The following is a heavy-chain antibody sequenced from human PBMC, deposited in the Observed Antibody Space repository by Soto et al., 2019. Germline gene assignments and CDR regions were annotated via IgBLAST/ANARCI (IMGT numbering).Heavy chain of an antibody. CDR2: VYYSGAT. CDR1: GASIITTYY. V-gene: IGHV4-39*01. Sequence: QLQLQESGPGLVKSSETLSLTCSVSGASIITTYYWGWIRQTPGKGLEWIGSVYYSGATFYNPSLKSRVTILIDTSKSQFSLMLGSVTAADTAVYYSARHDWARFYGMDVWGQGTTVTVS. CDR3: ARHDWARFYGMDV. D-gene: IGHD2-21*01. J-gene: IGHJ6*02.